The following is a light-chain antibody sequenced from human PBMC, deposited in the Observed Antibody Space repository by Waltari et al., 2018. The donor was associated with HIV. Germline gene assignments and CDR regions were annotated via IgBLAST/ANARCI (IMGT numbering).Light chain of an antibody. CDR1: NIGSKS. CDR3: QVWDSSSDQSV. Sequence: SYVLTQQPSVSVAPGKTATITCGGNNIGSKSVHWYQQKPGQAPVLVIYYDENRPSGIPERFSGSNSGNTATLTISRVEAGDEADYYCQVWDSSSDQSVFGTETKVTVL. J-gene: IGLJ1*01. CDR2: YDE. V-gene: IGLV3-21*04.